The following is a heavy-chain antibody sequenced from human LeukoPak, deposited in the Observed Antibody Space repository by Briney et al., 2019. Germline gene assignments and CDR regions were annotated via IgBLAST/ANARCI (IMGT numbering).Heavy chain of an antibody. CDR2: IAYDGGNK. D-gene: IGHD6-19*01. V-gene: IGHV3-30-3*01. CDR1: GFTFTSYA. J-gene: IGHJ6*02. Sequence: GGSLTLSCAASGFTFTSYAFHWVRQAPGKGLEWVAAIAYDGGNKLYADSVKGRFTIFRDNSKNTVYLQMTSLRAEDTAVFFCARVDSSGWLIYGMDVWGQGTTVIVCS. CDR3: ARVDSSGWLIYGMDV.